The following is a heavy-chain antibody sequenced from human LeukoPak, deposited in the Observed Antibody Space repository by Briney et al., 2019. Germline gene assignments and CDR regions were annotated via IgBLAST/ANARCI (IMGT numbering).Heavy chain of an antibody. Sequence: GGSLRLSCAASGFTVSSNYMSWVRQAPGKGLEWVSVIYSGGSTYYADSVKGRFTISRDNSKNTLYLQMNSLRAEDTAVYYCARDDRVGATWNYYYYYMDVWGKGTTVTVSS. J-gene: IGHJ6*03. CDR1: GFTVSSNY. CDR2: IYSGGST. V-gene: IGHV3-66*02. CDR3: ARDDRVGATWNYYYYYMDV. D-gene: IGHD1-26*01.